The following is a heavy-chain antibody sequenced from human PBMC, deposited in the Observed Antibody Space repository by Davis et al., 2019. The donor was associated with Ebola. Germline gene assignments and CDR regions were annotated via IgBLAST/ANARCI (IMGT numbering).Heavy chain of an antibody. V-gene: IGHV3-30*18. CDR2: ISYDGSNK. CDR3: AKDPNLSYDSSGYYRSYYYYYGMDV. CDR1: GFTFSSYG. J-gene: IGHJ6*02. D-gene: IGHD3-22*01. Sequence: SLKISCAASGFTFSSYGMHWVRQAPGKGLEWVAVISYDGSNKYYADSVKGRFTISRDNSKNTLYLQMNSLRAEDTAVYYCAKDPNLSYDSSGYYRSYYYYYGMDVWGQGTTVTVSS.